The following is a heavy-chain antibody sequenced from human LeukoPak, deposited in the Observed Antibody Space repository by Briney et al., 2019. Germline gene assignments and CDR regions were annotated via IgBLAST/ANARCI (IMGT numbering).Heavy chain of an antibody. CDR2: ISFNGINK. V-gene: IGHV3-30*04. J-gene: IGHJ4*02. D-gene: IGHD2-2*01. CDR3: ARVGGAVIVPTALDY. CDR1: KFTFNTYA. Sequence: PGGSLRLSCAVSKFTFNTYAMHWVRQAPGKGLEWVAVISFNGINKYYTDSVKGRFTISRDNSKNTLSLQMNSLRPEDTAVYYCARVGGAVIVPTALDYWGQGTLVTVSS.